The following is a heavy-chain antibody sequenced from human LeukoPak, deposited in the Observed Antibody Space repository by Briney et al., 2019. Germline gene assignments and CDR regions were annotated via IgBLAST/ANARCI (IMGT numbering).Heavy chain of an antibody. CDR3: ARERRVYYDSSGYYLVALDI. CDR2: IYYSGST. D-gene: IGHD3-22*01. CDR1: GGSISSGDYY. J-gene: IGHJ3*02. Sequence: PSQTLSLTCTVSGGSISSGDYYWSWIRQPPGKGLEWIGYIYYSGSTYYNPSLKSRVTISVDTSKNQFSLKLSSVTAADTAVYYCARERRVYYDSSGYYLVALDIWGQGTMVTVSS. V-gene: IGHV4-30-4*01.